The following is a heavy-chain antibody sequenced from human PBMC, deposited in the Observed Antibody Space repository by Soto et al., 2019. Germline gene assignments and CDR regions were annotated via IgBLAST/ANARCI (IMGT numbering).Heavy chain of an antibody. CDR2: LYPGDSNI. V-gene: IGHV5-51*01. Sequence: GESLKISFRGSGYSFSNSLIGWVRQMPGKGLELMGILYPGDSNIRYSPSFQGQVTISADKSIGTAYLQWSSLKASDTAMDYCAIPVGGYCSGTSCYCETHIYMDVLCRGNTVTVSS. CDR1: GYSFSNSL. J-gene: IGHJ6*02. CDR3: AIPVGGYCSGTSCYCETHIYMDV. D-gene: IGHD2-2*01.